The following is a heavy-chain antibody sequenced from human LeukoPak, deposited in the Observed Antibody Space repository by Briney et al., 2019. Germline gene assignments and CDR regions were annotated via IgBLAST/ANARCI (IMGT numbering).Heavy chain of an antibody. CDR3: ARHAFLGGYGMDV. J-gene: IGHJ6*02. Sequence: SETLSLTCSVSGGSISSYYWSWIRQPPGKGLEWIGYIYYTGSTNYNPSLNSLVTTSVDTSKNQYSLKLSSVTAANTAVYYSARHAFLGGYGMDVWGQGTTVTVSS. V-gene: IGHV4-59*08. D-gene: IGHD3-10*01. CDR1: GGSISSYY. CDR2: IYYTGST.